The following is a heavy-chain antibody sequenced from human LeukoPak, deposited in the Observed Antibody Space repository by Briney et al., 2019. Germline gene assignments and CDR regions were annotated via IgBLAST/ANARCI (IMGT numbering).Heavy chain of an antibody. D-gene: IGHD3-22*01. CDR3: TGEYYYDSSGYQPLDY. V-gene: IGHV3-66*02. CDR2: IYSGGST. J-gene: IGHJ4*02. CDR1: GFTVSSNY. Sequence: LGGSLRLSCAASGFTVSSNYMSWVRQAPGKGLEWVSVIYSGGSTYYADSVKGRFTISRDNSKNTLYLQMNSLRAEDTAVYYCTGEYYYDSSGYQPLDYWGQGTLVTVSS.